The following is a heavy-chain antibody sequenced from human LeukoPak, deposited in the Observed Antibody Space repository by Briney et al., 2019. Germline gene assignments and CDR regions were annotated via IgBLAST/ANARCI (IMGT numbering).Heavy chain of an antibody. CDR2: IYHSGST. J-gene: IGHJ5*02. CDR1: GYSISSGYY. CDR3: ARDPDHYYDSSGYSSGFDP. D-gene: IGHD3-22*01. V-gene: IGHV4-38-2*02. Sequence: SETLSLTCTVSGYSISSGYYWGWIRQPPGKGLEWIASIYHSGSTYYNPSLKSRVTISVDTSKNQFSLKLSSVTAADTAVYYCARDPDHYYDSSGYSSGFDPWGQGTLVTVSS.